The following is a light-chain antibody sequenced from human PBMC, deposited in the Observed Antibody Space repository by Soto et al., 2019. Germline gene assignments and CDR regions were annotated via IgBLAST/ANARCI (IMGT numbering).Light chain of an antibody. CDR2: GAS. J-gene: IGKJ1*01. CDR1: QSVSSSY. Sequence: ELVLTQSPGTLSLSPGERATLSCRASQSVSSSYLAWYQQKPGQAPRLLILGASTRATGIPDRFSGSGSGTDFTLTISRLEPADFAVYYCQHYGTSPMPFGQGTKVEVK. V-gene: IGKV3-20*01. CDR3: QHYGTSPMP.